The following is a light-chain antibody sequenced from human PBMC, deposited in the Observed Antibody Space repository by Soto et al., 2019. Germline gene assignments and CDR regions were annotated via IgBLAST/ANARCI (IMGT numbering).Light chain of an antibody. CDR3: QQSYSTPWT. CDR2: STS. J-gene: IGKJ1*01. CDR1: QSISYY. V-gene: IGKV1-39*01. Sequence: DIQMTQSPSSLSASVGDRVTITCRASQSISYYLNWYQQKQGRAPRLLIYSTSTLQSGVPSKFSGSASGTDFTLTISSLLPEDFATYYCQQSYSTPWTVGQGTKVEIK.